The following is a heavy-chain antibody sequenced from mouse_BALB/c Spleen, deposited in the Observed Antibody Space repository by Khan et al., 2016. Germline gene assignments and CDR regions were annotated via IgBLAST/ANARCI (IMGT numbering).Heavy chain of an antibody. CDR1: GFTFTDYY. CDR2: IRNKANGYTT. J-gene: IGHJ3*01. D-gene: IGHD4-1*01. V-gene: IGHV7-3*02. CDR3: ARGTGAWFAY. Sequence: EVELVESGGGLVQPGGSLRLSCATSGFTFTDYYMSWVRQPPGKALEWLGFIRNKANGYTTEYSVSVKGRFTISRDNSHSILYLQMNTLRAEDSATNCCARGTGAWFAYWGRGNLVTVSA.